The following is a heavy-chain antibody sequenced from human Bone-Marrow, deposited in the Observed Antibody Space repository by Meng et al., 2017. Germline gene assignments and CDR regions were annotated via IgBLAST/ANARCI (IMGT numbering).Heavy chain of an antibody. D-gene: IGHD2-15*01. J-gene: IGHJ3*02. CDR1: GFTFSSYG. V-gene: IGHV3-33*01. Sequence: GESLKISCAASGFTFSSYGMHWVRQAPGKGLEWVAVIWYDGSNKYYADSVKGRFTISRDNSKNTLYLQMNSLRAEDTAVYYCARDDCSGGSCYFDAFDIWGQGTRVT. CDR3: ARDDCSGGSCYFDAFDI. CDR2: IWYDGSNK.